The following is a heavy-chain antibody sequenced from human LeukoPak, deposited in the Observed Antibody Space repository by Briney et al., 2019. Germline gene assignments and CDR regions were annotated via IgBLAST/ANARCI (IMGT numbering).Heavy chain of an antibody. J-gene: IGHJ5*02. CDR3: ARDLIRDLYSSSSWGFDP. Sequence: GASVKVSCKASGYTFTSYAMNWVRQAPGQGLEWMGWINTNTGNPTYAQGFTGRFVFSLDTSVSTAYLQISSLKAEDTAVYYCARDLIRDLYSSSSWGFDPWGQGTLVAVSS. D-gene: IGHD6-6*01. CDR1: GYTFTSYA. CDR2: INTNTGNP. V-gene: IGHV7-4-1*02.